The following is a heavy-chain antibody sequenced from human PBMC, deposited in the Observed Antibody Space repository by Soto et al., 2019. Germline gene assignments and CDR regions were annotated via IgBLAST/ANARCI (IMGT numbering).Heavy chain of an antibody. CDR2: IYWDDNK. D-gene: IGHD3-10*01. CDR3: AHRRGFGELLY. Sequence: QITLKESGPTLVKPTQTLTLTCTFSGFSLSTSGVGVGWIRQPPGKALEWLALIYWDDNKLYRPSLKSRLTVTKDTSKNQVVLTMTNMDPVDTATYYCAHRRGFGELLYWGQGTLVTVSS. J-gene: IGHJ4*02. V-gene: IGHV2-5*02. CDR1: GFSLSTSGVG.